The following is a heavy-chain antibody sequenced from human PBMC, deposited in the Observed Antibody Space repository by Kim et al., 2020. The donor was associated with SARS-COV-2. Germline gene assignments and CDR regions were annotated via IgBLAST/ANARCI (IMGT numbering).Heavy chain of an antibody. J-gene: IGHJ4*02. CDR1: GFTFSSYG. D-gene: IGHD6-13*01. CDR2: ISYDGSNK. V-gene: IGHV3-30*18. Sequence: GGSLRLSCAASGFTFSSYGMHWVRQAPGKGLEWVAVISYDGSNKYYADSVKGRFTISRDNSKNTLYLQMNSLRAEDTAVYYCAKDRRILYSNTLDYWGQG. CDR3: AKDRRILYSNTLDY.